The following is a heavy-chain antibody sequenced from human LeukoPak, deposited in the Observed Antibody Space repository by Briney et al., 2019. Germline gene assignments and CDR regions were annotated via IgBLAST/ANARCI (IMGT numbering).Heavy chain of an antibody. CDR1: GDSISSDNFY. Sequence: PSETLSLTCTVSGDSISSDNFYWSWIRQPAGKGLEWIGHIYASGSTNYRPSLKSRVTISVDKSKNQFSLKLSSVTAADTAVYYCARGRKRSIFGVVYYYYYYMDVWGKGTTVTVSS. V-gene: IGHV4-61*09. J-gene: IGHJ6*03. D-gene: IGHD3-3*01. CDR3: ARGRKRSIFGVVYYYYYYMDV. CDR2: IYASGST.